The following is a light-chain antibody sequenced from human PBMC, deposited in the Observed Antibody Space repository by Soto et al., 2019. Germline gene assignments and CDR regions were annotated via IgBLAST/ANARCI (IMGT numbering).Light chain of an antibody. V-gene: IGLV1-40*01. CDR1: SSNIGARYD. CDR3: QSFDTTLKVVL. CDR2: DNT. J-gene: IGLJ2*01. Sequence: QSVLTQPPSVSGAPGQRVTISCTGTSSNIGARYDIHWYQQIPGTAPKLLIYDNTHQPSGVPDRFSGSKSGTSASLAITGLQAEDEADYYCQSFDTTLKVVLFGGGTKLTVL.